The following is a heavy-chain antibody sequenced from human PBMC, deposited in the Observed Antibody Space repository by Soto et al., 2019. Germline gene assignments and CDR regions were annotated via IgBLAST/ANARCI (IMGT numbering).Heavy chain of an antibody. J-gene: IGHJ5*02. V-gene: IGHV1-24*01. Sequence: ASVKVSCKVSXYTLTELSMXWVRXAXGKGLEWMGGFDPEDGETIYAQKFQGRVTMTEDTSTDTAYMELSSLRSEDTAVYYCATDQQQWLVPRFDPWGQGTLVTVS. CDR3: ATDQQQWLVPRFDP. CDR1: XYTLTELS. CDR2: FDPEDGET. D-gene: IGHD6-19*01.